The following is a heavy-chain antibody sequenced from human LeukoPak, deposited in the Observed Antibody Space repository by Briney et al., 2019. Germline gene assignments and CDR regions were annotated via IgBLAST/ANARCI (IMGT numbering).Heavy chain of an antibody. J-gene: IGHJ4*02. CDR3: ASYGSGSYYPPNFLDY. V-gene: IGHV4-39*01. Sequence: SETLSLTCTVSGGSISSSSYYWGWIRQPPGKGLEWIGGIYYSGSTYYNPSLKSRVTISVDTSKNQFSLKLSSVTAADTAVYYCASYGSGSYYPPNFLDYWGQGTLVTVSS. CDR2: IYYSGST. CDR1: GGSISSSSYY. D-gene: IGHD3-10*01.